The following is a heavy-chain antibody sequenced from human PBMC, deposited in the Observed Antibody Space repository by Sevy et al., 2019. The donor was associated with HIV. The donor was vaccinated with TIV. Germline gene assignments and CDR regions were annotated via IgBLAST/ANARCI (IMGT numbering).Heavy chain of an antibody. J-gene: IGHJ6*02. D-gene: IGHD3-3*01. V-gene: IGHV3-53*01. CDR2: IYSDSNT. Sequence: GGSLRLSCAASGFTVSSNYMSWVRQAPGKGLEWVSVIYSDSNTYYADSVKGRFTISRDNSKNTLYLQMKSLRAEDTVVYYCAKGLILEWSSYGMDVWGQGTTVTVSS. CDR1: GFTVSSNY. CDR3: AKGLILEWSSYGMDV.